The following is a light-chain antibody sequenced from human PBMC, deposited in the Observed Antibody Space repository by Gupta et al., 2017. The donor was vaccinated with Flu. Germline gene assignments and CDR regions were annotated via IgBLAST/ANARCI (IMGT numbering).Light chain of an antibody. CDR3: GTWDSSRSAWV. Sequence: QSVFPQPPSVSAAPGQQVTISCSGSTSNLGNNYVSWYQHLPGTAPKLLIYEDNKRPSGIPDRFSGSKSGTSATLAITGLQTGDEADYYCGTWDSSRSAWVFGGGTKLTVL. J-gene: IGLJ3*02. CDR1: TSNLGNNY. CDR2: EDN. V-gene: IGLV1-51*02.